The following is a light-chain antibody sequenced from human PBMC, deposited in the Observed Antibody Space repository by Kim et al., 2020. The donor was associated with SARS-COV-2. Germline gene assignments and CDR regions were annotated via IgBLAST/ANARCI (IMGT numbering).Light chain of an antibody. J-gene: IGKJ1*01. CDR1: QDIGSD. V-gene: IGKV1-6*02. CDR2: ATS. CDR3: LQDYSYPRT. Sequence: AAGDRDTITCRESQDIGSDLGWYQKKPGKAPDLLIYATSILHTGVPSRFSSSGSGTYFTLTISTLQPEDFATYYCLQDYSYPRTFGQGTKVDIK.